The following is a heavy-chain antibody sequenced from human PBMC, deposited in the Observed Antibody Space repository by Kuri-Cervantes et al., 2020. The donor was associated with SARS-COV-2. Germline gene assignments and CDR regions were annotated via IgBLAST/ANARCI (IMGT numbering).Heavy chain of an antibody. CDR3: ARGTSGRDDFWSGYYVGYYYYYGMDV. CDR2: INHSVST. Sequence: SETLSLTCAVYGGSFSGYYWSWIRQPPGKGLEWIGEINHSVSTNYNPSLKSRVTISVDTSKNQFSLKLSSVTAADTAVYYCARGTSGRDDFWSGYYVGYYYYYGMDVWGQGTTVTVSS. V-gene: IGHV4-34*01. D-gene: IGHD3-3*01. J-gene: IGHJ6*02. CDR1: GGSFSGYY.